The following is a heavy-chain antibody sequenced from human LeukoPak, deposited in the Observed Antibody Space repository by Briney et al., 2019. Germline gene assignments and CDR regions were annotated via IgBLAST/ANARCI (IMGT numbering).Heavy chain of an antibody. CDR2: IYYSGST. CDR3: ARAPGYYGSGSPYFDN. CDR1: GGSISSYY. V-gene: IGHV4-59*12. D-gene: IGHD3-10*01. Sequence: SETLSLTCTVSGGSISSYYWSWIRQPPGKGLEWIGYIYYSGSTNYNPSLKSRVTISVDTSKNQFSLKLSSVTAADTAVYYCARAPGYYGSGSPYFDNWGQGALVTVSS. J-gene: IGHJ4*02.